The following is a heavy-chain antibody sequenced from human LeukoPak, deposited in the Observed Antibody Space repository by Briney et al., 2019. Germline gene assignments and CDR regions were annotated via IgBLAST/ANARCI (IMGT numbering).Heavy chain of an antibody. J-gene: IGHJ4*02. D-gene: IGHD1-26*01. CDR3: ARGLGGSGSYFLTFDY. V-gene: IGHV1-18*01. CDR1: GYTFTRYS. CDR2: ISAYNGNT. Sequence: SVKVSCKASGYTFTRYSISWVRQAAGQGVEGVGWISAYNGNTKYARKLWGRVTMTTDTSTSTAYMELRSLRSDDTAVYYCARGLGGSGSYFLTFDYWGQGTLVTVSS.